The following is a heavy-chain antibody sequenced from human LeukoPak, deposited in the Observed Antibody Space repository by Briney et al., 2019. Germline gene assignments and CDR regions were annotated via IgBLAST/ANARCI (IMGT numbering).Heavy chain of an antibody. CDR2: IYYSGTT. V-gene: IGHV4-59*01. CDR3: ATLTGGDDAFDI. D-gene: IGHD4-23*01. Sequence: SETLSLACTVSGGSISSYYWNWIRQPPGKGLEWIGYIYYSGTTNYNPSLKSRVSMSVDTSKNQFSLKLSSVTAADTAVYYCATLTGGDDAFDIWGQGTMVTVSS. J-gene: IGHJ3*02. CDR1: GGSISSYY.